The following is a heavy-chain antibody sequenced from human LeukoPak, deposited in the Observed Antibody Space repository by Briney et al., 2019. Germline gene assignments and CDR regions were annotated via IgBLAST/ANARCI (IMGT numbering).Heavy chain of an antibody. V-gene: IGHV1-8*02. CDR3: ARGTFGGVSSR. CDR1: GGTFSSYT. J-gene: IGHJ4*02. D-gene: IGHD3-16*01. CDR2: MNPNSGNT. Sequence: GASVKVSCKASGGTFSSYTISWVRQATGQGLEWMGWMNPNSGNTGYAQKFQGRVTMTRNTSISTAYMELSSLRSEDTAVYYCARGTFGGVSSRWGQGTLVTVSS.